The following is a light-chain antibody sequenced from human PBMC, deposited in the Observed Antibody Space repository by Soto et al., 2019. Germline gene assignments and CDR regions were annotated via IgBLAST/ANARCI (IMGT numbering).Light chain of an antibody. CDR1: QSVDIN. CDR3: QQYSKWPPRYT. V-gene: IGKV3-15*01. CDR2: EAS. J-gene: IGKJ2*01. Sequence: EIVMTQSPVTLSASPGERVTLSCRASQSVDINLDWYQQKPGQAPRLLISEASTRASHVPPRFSGSGSGTDFTLTISSLQSEDFAMYFCQQYSKWPPRYTFGQGTKVEIK.